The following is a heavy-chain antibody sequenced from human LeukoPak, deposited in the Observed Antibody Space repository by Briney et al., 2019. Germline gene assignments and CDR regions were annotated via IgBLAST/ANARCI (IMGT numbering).Heavy chain of an antibody. D-gene: IGHD5-12*01. CDR3: ARMGGYSGYATH. V-gene: IGHV4-59*08. CDR2: ILYSGTT. J-gene: IGHJ4*02. Sequence: SETLSLTCTFSGGSISSYYWSWIRQPPGKGLEWIGYILYSGTTNSTPSLKSRVNISLDTSNNQISLKLTSVTAADTAVYFCARMGGYSGYATHWGQGILVTVSS. CDR1: GGSISSYY.